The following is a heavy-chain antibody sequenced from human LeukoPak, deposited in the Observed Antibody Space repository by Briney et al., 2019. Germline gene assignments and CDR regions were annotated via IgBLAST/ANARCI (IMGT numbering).Heavy chain of an antibody. J-gene: IGHJ4*02. CDR2: IYHSGST. V-gene: IGHV4-38-2*02. CDR3: TRGGAGNIAAEDY. CDR1: GYSITSGYY. Sequence: SETLSLTCTVSGYSITSGYYWGWIRQPPGKGLEWIGSIYHSGSTYYNPSLKSRVTISVDRSKNQFSLKLRSVTAADTAVYYCTRGGAGNIAAEDYWGQGSLVTVSS. D-gene: IGHD6-13*01.